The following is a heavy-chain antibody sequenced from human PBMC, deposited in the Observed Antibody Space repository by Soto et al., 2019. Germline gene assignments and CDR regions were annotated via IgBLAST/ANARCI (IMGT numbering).Heavy chain of an antibody. D-gene: IGHD3-9*01. CDR2: ISYDGSNK. CDR3: EKAPVDTYAFDI. CDR1: EFTFRSHG. Sequence: GGSQRLSYAASEFTFRSHGMHWVRQAPGKGLEWVAVISYDGSNKYYAESVKGRFTISRDNSKNTLYLQMNSLRAENTAVYYREKAPVDTYAFDIWGQGTMVTVSS. J-gene: IGHJ3*02. V-gene: IGHV3-30*18.